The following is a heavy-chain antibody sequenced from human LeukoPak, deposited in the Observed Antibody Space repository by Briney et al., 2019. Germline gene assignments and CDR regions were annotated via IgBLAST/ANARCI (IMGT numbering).Heavy chain of an antibody. CDR3: ARQGYDILTGYIDAFDI. CDR1: GGSISSSSNY. D-gene: IGHD3-9*01. Sequence: PSETLSLTCIVSGGSISSSSNYWGWIRQPPGKGLEWIGSIYYSGSTYYNPSFKRRVTISVDTSKNQFSLKLRSVTAADTAIYYCARQGYDILTGYIDAFDIWGQGTMVTVSS. V-gene: IGHV4-39*01. J-gene: IGHJ3*02. CDR2: IYYSGST.